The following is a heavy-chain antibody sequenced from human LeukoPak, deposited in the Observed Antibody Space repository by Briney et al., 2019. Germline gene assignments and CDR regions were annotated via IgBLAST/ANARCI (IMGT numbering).Heavy chain of an antibody. CDR3: ASLPMVLYYFDY. Sequence: LETLSLTCTVSGGSISSSSYYWGWIRQPPGKGLEWIGSIYYSGSTYYNPSLKSRVTISVDTSKNQFSLKLSSVTAADTAVYYCASLPMVLYYFDYWGQGTLVTVSS. CDR1: GGSISSSSYY. CDR2: IYYSGST. V-gene: IGHV4-39*01. J-gene: IGHJ4*02. D-gene: IGHD3-10*01.